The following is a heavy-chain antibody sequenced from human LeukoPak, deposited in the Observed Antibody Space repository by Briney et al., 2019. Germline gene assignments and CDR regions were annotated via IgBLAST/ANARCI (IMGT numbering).Heavy chain of an antibody. D-gene: IGHD3-16*01. V-gene: IGHV4-59*01. Sequence: SETLSLACTVSGGSISGYYWSWIRHPPGKGLEWIGYIYYSGSTNYNPSLKSRVTISVDTSKNQFSLKLSSVTAADTAVYYCARTVGYYYGMDVWGQGTTVTVSS. CDR3: ARTVGYYYGMDV. CDR2: IYYSGST. J-gene: IGHJ6*02. CDR1: GGSISGYY.